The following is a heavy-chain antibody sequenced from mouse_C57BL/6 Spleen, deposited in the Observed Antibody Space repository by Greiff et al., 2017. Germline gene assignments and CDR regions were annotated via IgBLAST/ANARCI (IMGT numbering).Heavy chain of an antibody. CDR1: GYTFTSYW. D-gene: IGHD2-2*01. Sequence: QVQLKQPGAELVKPGASVKLSCKASGYTFTSYWMHWVKQRPGRGLEWIGRIDPNSGGTKYNEKFKSKATLTVDKPSSTAYMQLSSLTSEDSAVYYCARSRGYDWFAYWGQGTLVTVSA. CDR2: IDPNSGGT. CDR3: ARSRGYDWFAY. J-gene: IGHJ3*01. V-gene: IGHV1-72*01.